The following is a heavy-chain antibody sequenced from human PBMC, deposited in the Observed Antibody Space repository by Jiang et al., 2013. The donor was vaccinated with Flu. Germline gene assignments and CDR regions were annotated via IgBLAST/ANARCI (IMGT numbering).Heavy chain of an antibody. J-gene: IGHJ6*02. V-gene: IGHV4-61*02. CDR2: IYTSGST. CDR1: GGSISSGNYY. CDR3: ARDDLLVAAAGYYYYGMDV. Sequence: GSGLVKPSQTLSLTCTVSGGSISSGNYYWNWIRQPAGKGLEWIGRIYTSGSTNYNPSLKSRVTISVDTSKNQFSLKLSSVTAADSAVYYCARDDLLVAAAGYYYYGMDVWG. D-gene: IGHD6-13*01.